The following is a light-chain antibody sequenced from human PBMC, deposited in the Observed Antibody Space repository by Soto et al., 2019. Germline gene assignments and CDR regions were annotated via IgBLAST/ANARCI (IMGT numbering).Light chain of an antibody. CDR2: KVS. CDR3: MQGTHWPYT. CDR1: QSPLYSDGNTY. J-gene: IGKJ2*01. V-gene: IGKV2-30*01. Sequence: DVVVTQSPLFLPVTLGQPASISCRCAQSPLYSDGNTYLHWFQQRPGQSPRRLIYKVSQRDSGVPDRFSGSGSGTDFTLKISRVEAEDVGVYYCMQGTHWPYTFGQGTKVEIK.